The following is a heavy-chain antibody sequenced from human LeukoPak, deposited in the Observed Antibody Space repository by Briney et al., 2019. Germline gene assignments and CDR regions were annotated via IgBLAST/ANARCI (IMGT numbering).Heavy chain of an antibody. CDR1: GFTFSSYA. Sequence: GRSLRLSCAASGFTFSSYAMHWVRQAPGKGLEWVAVISYDGSNKYYADSVKGRFTISRDNSKNTLYLQMNSLRAEDTAVYYCASLVLDYYDRSPFDYWGQGTLVTVSS. CDR3: ASLVLDYYDRSPFDY. V-gene: IGHV3-30-3*01. D-gene: IGHD3-22*01. J-gene: IGHJ4*02. CDR2: ISYDGSNK.